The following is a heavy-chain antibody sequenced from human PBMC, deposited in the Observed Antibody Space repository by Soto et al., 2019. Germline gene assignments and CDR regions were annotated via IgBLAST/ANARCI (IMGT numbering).Heavy chain of an antibody. CDR3: AREVDALDV. Sequence: QVQLVESGGGVVQPGRSLRLSCAAAGFTFSSYDMQWVRQAPGKGLEWVAAISYDGSKKYYADSVKGRFTISRDQSKNTQYLQMNSLRAEDTAVYYCAREVDALDVWGQGTMVTVSS. J-gene: IGHJ3*01. V-gene: IGHV3-30-3*01. CDR1: GFTFSSYD. CDR2: ISYDGSKK.